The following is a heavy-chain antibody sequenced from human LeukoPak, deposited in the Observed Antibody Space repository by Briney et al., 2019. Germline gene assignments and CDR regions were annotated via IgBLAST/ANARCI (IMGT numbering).Heavy chain of an antibody. CDR3: ARDQGVRDPRVPDY. J-gene: IGHJ4*02. CDR1: GYTFTGYY. Sequence: ASVKVSCKASGYTFTGYYMHWVRQAPGQGLEWMGIINPSSGSTSYAQKFQGRVTMTRDMSTSTVYMELSSLRSEDTAVYYCARDQGVRDPRVPDYWGQGTLVTVSS. D-gene: IGHD3-10*01. V-gene: IGHV1-46*01. CDR2: INPSSGST.